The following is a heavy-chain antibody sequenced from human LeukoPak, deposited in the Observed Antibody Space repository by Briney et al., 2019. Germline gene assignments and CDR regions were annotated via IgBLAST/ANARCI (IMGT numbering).Heavy chain of an antibody. CDR1: GGSISSGGYY. D-gene: IGHD2-15*01. V-gene: IGHV4-31*03. Sequence: PSQTLSLTCTVSGGSISSGGYYWSWIRQHPGKGLEWIGYIHYSGNTYYNPSLKSRVTLSVDTSKNQFSLKLSSVTAADTAVYYCARGSVVVVAPPFDFWGQGTLVTVSS. CDR3: ARGSVVVVAPPFDF. CDR2: IHYSGNT. J-gene: IGHJ4*02.